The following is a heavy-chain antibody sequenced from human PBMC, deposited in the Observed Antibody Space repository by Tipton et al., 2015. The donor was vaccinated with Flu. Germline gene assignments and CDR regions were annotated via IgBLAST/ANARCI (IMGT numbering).Heavy chain of an antibody. CDR2: IYHSGST. CDR1: GGSISSSNW. J-gene: IGHJ6*02. Sequence: TLSLTCAVSGGSISSSNWWSWVRQPPGKGLEWIGEIYHSGSTNYNPSLKSRVTISVDKSKNQFSLKLSSVTAADTAVYYCASHPYWYYAYYYGMHVLGQGTTVTGSS. V-gene: IGHV4-4*02. CDR3: ASHPYWYYAYYYGMHV. D-gene: IGHD1-7*01.